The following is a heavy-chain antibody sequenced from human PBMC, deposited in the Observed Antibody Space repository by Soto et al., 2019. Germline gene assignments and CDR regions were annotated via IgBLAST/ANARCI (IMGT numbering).Heavy chain of an antibody. J-gene: IGHJ3*01. V-gene: IGHV3-73*02. CDR3: TRLDYDYVWGSYRN. CDR2: IRSKANSYAT. D-gene: IGHD3-16*02. Sequence: EVQLVESGGGLVQPGGSLKLSCAASGFTFSGSAMHWVRQASGKGLEWVGRIRSKANSYATAYAASVKGRFTISRDDSKTTAYLQMNSLKTEDTAVYYCTRLDYDYVWGSYRNWGQGTMVTVSS. CDR1: GFTFSGSA.